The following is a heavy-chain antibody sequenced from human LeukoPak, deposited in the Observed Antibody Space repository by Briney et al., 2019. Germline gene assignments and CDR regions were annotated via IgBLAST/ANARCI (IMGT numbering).Heavy chain of an antibody. D-gene: IGHD5-24*01. CDR2: IEGDGGVK. CDR1: GFTFRTSW. J-gene: IGHJ4*02. CDR3: AGDAAYNRFDY. Sequence: GGSLRLSCVASGFTFRTSWMSWVRQAPGKGLEWLAHIEGDGGVKNHVGSVKGRFTISRDNAKDSVFLQMDSLRVEDTAVYYCAGDAAYNRFDYWGQGALVTVSS. V-gene: IGHV3-7*05.